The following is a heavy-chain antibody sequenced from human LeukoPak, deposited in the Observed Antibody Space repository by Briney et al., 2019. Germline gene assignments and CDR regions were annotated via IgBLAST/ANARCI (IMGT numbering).Heavy chain of an antibody. Sequence: GGSLRLSCAASGFTFSNYYMSWIRQAPGKGLEWVSYISSSGSPIYYTDSVKGRFTISRDNAKKSLYLQMNSLRAEDTAVYYCAKSTQQLVQRGYFDYWGQGTLVTVSS. J-gene: IGHJ4*02. CDR2: ISSSGSPI. D-gene: IGHD6-13*01. V-gene: IGHV3-11*01. CDR1: GFTFSNYY. CDR3: AKSTQQLVQRGYFDY.